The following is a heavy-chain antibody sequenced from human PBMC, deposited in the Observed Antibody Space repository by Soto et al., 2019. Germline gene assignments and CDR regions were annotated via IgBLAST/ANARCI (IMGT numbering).Heavy chain of an antibody. Sequence: QITLKESGPTLVEPTQTLTLTCTFSGLSLSSNGVGVGWIRQPPGKALEWLAFLYWDDDKRYSPSLKSSLTIPKDASNKQVFLTLTIVDPVDSVTYYCGHRGPYRINWNEGSFDSWGQGALVTVSS. CDR1: GLSLSSNGVG. D-gene: IGHD1-1*01. J-gene: IGHJ4*02. CDR2: LYWDDDK. V-gene: IGHV2-5*02. CDR3: GHRGPYRINWNEGSFDS.